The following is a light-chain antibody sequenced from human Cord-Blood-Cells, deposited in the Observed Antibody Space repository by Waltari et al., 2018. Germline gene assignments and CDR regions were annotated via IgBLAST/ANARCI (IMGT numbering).Light chain of an antibody. J-gene: IGKJ1*01. CDR3: QQYYSTLA. CDR2: WAS. V-gene: IGKV4-1*01. CDR1: QSVLYSSNNKNY. Sequence: DIVMTQSPDSLAVSLGERATINCKSSQSVLYSSNNKNYLAWYQQKPGQPPKLLIYWASTRESGVPDRFSGSGSWTDFTLTISSLQAEDVAVYYCQQYYSTLAFGQGTKVEIK.